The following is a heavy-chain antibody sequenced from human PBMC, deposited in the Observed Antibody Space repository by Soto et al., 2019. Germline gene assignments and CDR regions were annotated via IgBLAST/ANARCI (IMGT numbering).Heavy chain of an antibody. V-gene: IGHV3-33*06. CDR1: GFTFSSYG. CDR2: IWYDGSNK. Sequence: PGGSLSLSCAASGFTFSSYGMHWVRQAPGKGLEWVAVIWYDGSNKYYADSVKGRFTISRDNSKNTLYLQMNSLRAEDTAIYYCAKRPRALLTFDYWGQGTLVTVSS. CDR3: AKRPRALLTFDY. J-gene: IGHJ4*02. D-gene: IGHD1-26*01.